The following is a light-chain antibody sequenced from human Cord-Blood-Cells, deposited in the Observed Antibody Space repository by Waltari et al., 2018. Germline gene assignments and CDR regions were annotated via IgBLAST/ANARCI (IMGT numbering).Light chain of an antibody. Sequence: QSVLTRPPSVSAAPGQKVTISCSGSSSNIGNNYVSWYQQLPGTAPKLLIYENNKRPSGIPDRFSGSKSGTSATLGITGLQTGDEADYYCGTWDSSLSAVFGGGTKLTVL. CDR3: GTWDSSLSAV. J-gene: IGLJ2*01. CDR2: ENN. CDR1: SSNIGNNY. V-gene: IGLV1-51*02.